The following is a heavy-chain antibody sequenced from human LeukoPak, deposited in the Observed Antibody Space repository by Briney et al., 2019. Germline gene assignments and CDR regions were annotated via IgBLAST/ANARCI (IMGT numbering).Heavy chain of an antibody. CDR3: ARASDYYYDKGAFDI. Sequence: SETLSPTCTVSGGSISSGDYYWSWIRQPPGKGLEWIGYIYYSGSTYYNPSLKSRVTISVDTSKNQFSLKLSSVTAADTAVYYCARASDYYYDKGAFDIWGQGTMVTVSS. V-gene: IGHV4-30-4*01. J-gene: IGHJ3*02. CDR2: IYYSGST. D-gene: IGHD3-22*01. CDR1: GGSISSGDYY.